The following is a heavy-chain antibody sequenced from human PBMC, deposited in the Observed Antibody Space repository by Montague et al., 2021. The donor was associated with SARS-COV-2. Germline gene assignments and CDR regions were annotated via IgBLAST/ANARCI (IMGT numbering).Heavy chain of an antibody. Sequence: SETLSLTCAVYGGSFSGYYWSWIRQPPGKGLERIGEMNPSGSTNYNPSLKSRVTISIDTSKNQFSLKPSSVTAADTAVYYCARTDYISSWFGAKKWFDPWGQGTLVTVSS. CDR1: GGSFSGYY. CDR3: ARTDYISSWFGAKKWFDP. V-gene: IGHV4-34*01. D-gene: IGHD6-13*01. CDR2: MNPSGST. J-gene: IGHJ5*02.